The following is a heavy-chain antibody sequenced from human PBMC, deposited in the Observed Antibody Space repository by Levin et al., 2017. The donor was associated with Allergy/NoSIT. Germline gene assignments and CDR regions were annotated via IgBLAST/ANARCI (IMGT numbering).Heavy chain of an antibody. Sequence: GESLKISCAASGFIFSDHYMDWVRQAPGKGLEWVGRTRNKANSYTTEYAASVKGRFTISRDDSKNSVYLQMNSLKTEDTALSYCARGGYCSGGRCYSPDVFEVWGQGTMVIVSS. CDR1: GFIFSDHY. CDR3: ARGGYCSGGRCYSPDVFEV. CDR2: TRNKANSYTT. D-gene: IGHD2-15*01. J-gene: IGHJ3*01. V-gene: IGHV3-72*01.